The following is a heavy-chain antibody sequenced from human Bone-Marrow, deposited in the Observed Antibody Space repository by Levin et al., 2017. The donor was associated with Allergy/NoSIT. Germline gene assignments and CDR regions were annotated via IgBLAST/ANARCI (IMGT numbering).Heavy chain of an antibody. J-gene: IGHJ4*02. CDR2: ITPYNGNT. CDR1: GYTFISYP. D-gene: IGHD3-22*01. CDR3: ARGRAMISPKVPGH. V-gene: IGHV1-18*01. Sequence: ASVKVSCKPTGYTFISYPLSWVRQAPGQGLEWMGWITPYNGNTEYTQNFQGRVSMTTDTYTGTAYMELRDLTSDDTDVYYCARGRAMISPKVPGHWGQGTLVTVSP.